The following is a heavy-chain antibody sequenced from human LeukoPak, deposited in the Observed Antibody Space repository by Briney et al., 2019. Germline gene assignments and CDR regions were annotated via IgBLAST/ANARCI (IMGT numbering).Heavy chain of an antibody. J-gene: IGHJ4*02. V-gene: IGHV3-30*04. CDR1: GFTFSSYA. Sequence: GRSLRLSCAASGFTFSSYAMHWVRQAPGKGLEWVAVISYDGSNKYYADSVKGRFTISRDNTKNTLYLQMNSLRAEDTAVYYCARDLGVIVHPSDYWGQGTLVTVSS. CDR3: ARDLGVIVHPSDY. CDR2: ISYDGSNK. D-gene: IGHD3-16*02.